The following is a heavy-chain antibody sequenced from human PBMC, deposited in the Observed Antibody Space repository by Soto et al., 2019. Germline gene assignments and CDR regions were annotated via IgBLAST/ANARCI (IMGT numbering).Heavy chain of an antibody. CDR1: GGSISSGDYY. D-gene: IGHD6-13*01. V-gene: IGHV4-30-4*01. CDR2: IYYSGST. J-gene: IGHJ4*02. Sequence: QVQLQESGPGLVKPSQTLSLTCTVSGGSISSGDYYWSLIRQPPGKGLEWIGSIYYSGSTYYYPSLKSRVTISVDTSKNQFSLKLNSVTAADAAVYYCASRHSSPYFDYWGQGTLVTVSS. CDR3: ASRHSSPYFDY.